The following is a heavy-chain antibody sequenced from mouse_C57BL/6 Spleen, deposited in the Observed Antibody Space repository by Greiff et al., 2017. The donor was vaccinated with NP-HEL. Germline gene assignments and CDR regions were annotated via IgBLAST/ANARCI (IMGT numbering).Heavy chain of an antibody. CDR1: GFNIKDYY. Sequence: EVKLQASGAELVKPGASVTLSCTASGFNIKDYYLHWLNQRTDQVLVLFGRFVPEDGETKYAPQFQGKATITADTSSNTAYLQLSSQTSEDTAVYYCARADYDGPWFAYWGQGTLVTVSA. CDR3: ARADYDGPWFAY. J-gene: IGHJ3*01. D-gene: IGHD2-4*01. V-gene: IGHV14-2*01. CDR2: FVPEDGET.